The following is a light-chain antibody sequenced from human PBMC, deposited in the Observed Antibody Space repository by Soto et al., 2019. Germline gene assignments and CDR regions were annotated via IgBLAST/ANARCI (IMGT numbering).Light chain of an antibody. CDR1: SSDVGSYNL. V-gene: IGLV2-23*02. J-gene: IGLJ2*01. Sequence: QSALTQPASVSGSPGQSITISCTGTSSDVGSYNLVSWYQQHPGKAPKLMIYEVTKRPSGVSNRCSGSKSGNTASLTISGLQAEDEADYYCSSYASTGTSVVFGGGTKLTVL. CDR3: SSYASTGTSVV. CDR2: EVT.